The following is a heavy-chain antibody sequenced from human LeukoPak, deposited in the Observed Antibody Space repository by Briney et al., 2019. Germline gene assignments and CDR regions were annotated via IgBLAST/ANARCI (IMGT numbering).Heavy chain of an antibody. CDR2: IYYSGST. D-gene: IGHD5-12*01. J-gene: IGHJ1*01. V-gene: IGHV4-59*12. CDR1: GGSISSYY. CDR3: ARDGYRTFQH. Sequence: SETLSLTCTVSGGSISSYYWSWIRQPPGKGLEWIGYIYYSGSTNYNPSLKSRVTISVDTSKNHFSLKLNSVTAADTAVYYCARDGYRTFQHWGQGTLVTVSS.